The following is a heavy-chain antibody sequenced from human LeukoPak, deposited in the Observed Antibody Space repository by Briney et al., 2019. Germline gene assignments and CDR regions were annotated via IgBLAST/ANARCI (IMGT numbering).Heavy chain of an antibody. V-gene: IGHV4-4*07. D-gene: IGHD2/OR15-2a*01. CDR2: IYKSGTT. CDR1: GESINPYY. Sequence: SETLSLTCTVSGESINPYYWNWIRQSAGKGLEWIGHIYKSGTTNFNPSLTSRVTMSLDTSRNQFSLKLRSVTAADTAVYFCARSFLAYMDVWGKGTTVTVSS. CDR3: ARSFLAYMDV. J-gene: IGHJ6*04.